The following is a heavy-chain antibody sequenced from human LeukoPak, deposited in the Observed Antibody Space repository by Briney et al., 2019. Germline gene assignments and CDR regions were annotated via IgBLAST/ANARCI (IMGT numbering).Heavy chain of an antibody. CDR2: INPNSGGT. V-gene: IGHV1-2*04. CDR1: GYTFTGYY. J-gene: IGHJ6*02. CDR3: ARDSADPTLGYYYGMDV. D-gene: IGHD3-10*01. Sequence: ASVNVSCKASGYTFTGYYMHWVRQAPGQGLEWMGWINPNSGGTNYAQKFQGWVTMTRDTSISTAYMELSRLRSDDTAVYYCARDSADPTLGYYYGMDVWGQGTTVTVSS.